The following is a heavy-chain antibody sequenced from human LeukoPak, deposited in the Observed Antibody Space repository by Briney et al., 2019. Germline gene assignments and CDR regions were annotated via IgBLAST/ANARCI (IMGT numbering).Heavy chain of an antibody. CDR2: ISWNSGSI. Sequence: GGSLRLSCAASGFTFDDYAMHWVRQAAGKGLEWVSGISWNSGSIGYADSVKGRFTISRDNAKNSLYLQMNSLRAEDTALYYYAKDMGYSHGQRGDYYGMDVWGQGTTVTVSS. CDR1: GFTFDDYA. CDR3: AKDMGYSHGQRGDYYGMDV. V-gene: IGHV3-9*01. J-gene: IGHJ6*02. D-gene: IGHD5-18*01.